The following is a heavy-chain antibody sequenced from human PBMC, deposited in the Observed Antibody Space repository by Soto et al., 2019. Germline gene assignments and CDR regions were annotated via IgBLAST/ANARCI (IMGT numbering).Heavy chain of an antibody. CDR1: GYSFTSYW. D-gene: IGHD3-22*01. CDR2: IYPGDSDT. V-gene: IGHV5-51*01. Sequence: GEFLKISCKGSGYSFTSYWIGWVRQMPVKGLEWMGIIYPGDSDTRYSPSFQGQVTISADKSISTAYLQWSSLKASDTAMYYCARAPPYYYDSSGYCFDYWGQGTLVTVSS. CDR3: ARAPPYYYDSSGYCFDY. J-gene: IGHJ4*02.